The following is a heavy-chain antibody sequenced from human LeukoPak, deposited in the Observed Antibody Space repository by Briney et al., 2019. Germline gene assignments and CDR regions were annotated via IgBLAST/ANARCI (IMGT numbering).Heavy chain of an antibody. D-gene: IGHD3-22*01. Sequence: GGSLRLSCAASGFTFSSYWMHWVRQAPGKGLVWVSRINSDGSSTSYADSVKGRFTISRDNSKNTLYLQMNSLRAEDTAVYYCARELRLYYDSSGYYYGSAFDIWGQGTMVTVSS. CDR1: GFTFSSYW. CDR3: ARELRLYYDSSGYYYGSAFDI. J-gene: IGHJ3*02. CDR2: INSDGSST. V-gene: IGHV3-74*01.